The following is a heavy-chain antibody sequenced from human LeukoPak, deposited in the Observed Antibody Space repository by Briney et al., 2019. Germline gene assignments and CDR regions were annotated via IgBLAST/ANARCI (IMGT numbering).Heavy chain of an antibody. Sequence: SQTLSLTCTVSGGSISSGSYYWSWIRQPAGKGLEWIGRIYTSGSTNYNPSLKSRVTISVDTSKNQFSLKLSSVTAADTAVYYCARALVGRGYSYGTEFDYWGQGTLVTVSS. CDR3: ARALVGRGYSYGTEFDY. CDR2: IYTSGST. D-gene: IGHD5-18*01. J-gene: IGHJ4*02. V-gene: IGHV4-61*02. CDR1: GGSISSGSYY.